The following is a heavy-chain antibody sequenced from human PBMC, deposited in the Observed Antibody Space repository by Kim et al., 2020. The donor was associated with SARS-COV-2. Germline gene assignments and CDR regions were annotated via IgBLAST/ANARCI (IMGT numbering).Heavy chain of an antibody. V-gene: IGHV3-21*01. CDR2: SYI. Sequence: SYIYYADSVKGRFTISRDNAKNSLYLQMNRLRAEDTAVYYCARVSHYYYYGMDVWGQGTTVTVSS. CDR3: ARVSHYYYYGMDV. J-gene: IGHJ6*02.